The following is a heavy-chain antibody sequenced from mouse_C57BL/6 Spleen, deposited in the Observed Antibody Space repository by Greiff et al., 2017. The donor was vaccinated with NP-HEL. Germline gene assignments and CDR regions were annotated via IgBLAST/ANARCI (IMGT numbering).Heavy chain of an antibody. CDR2: ISYSGST. D-gene: IGHD2-4*01. CDR3: ARGDYDYDGWYFDV. J-gene: IGHJ1*03. Sequence: DVQLQESGPGMVKPSQSLSLTCTVTGYSITSGYDWHWIRHFPGNKLEWMGYISYSGSTNYNPSLKSRISITHDTSKNHFFLKLNSVTTEDTATYYCARGDYDYDGWYFDVWGTGTTVTVSS. CDR1: GYSITSGYD. V-gene: IGHV3-1*01.